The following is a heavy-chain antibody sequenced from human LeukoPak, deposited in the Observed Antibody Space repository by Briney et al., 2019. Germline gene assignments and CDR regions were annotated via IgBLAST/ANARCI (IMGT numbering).Heavy chain of an antibody. CDR3: ARDLDLGTTSY. CDR2: INPNSGGT. CDR1: GYTFSGYS. D-gene: IGHD1-7*01. V-gene: IGHV1-2*06. Sequence: GASVKVSCKASGYTFSGYSMHWVRQAPGQGLEWMGRINPNSGGTNYAQKFQGRVTMTRDTSINTAYMELSGLTSDDTAVYYCARDLDLGTTSYWGQGTLVTVYS. J-gene: IGHJ4*02.